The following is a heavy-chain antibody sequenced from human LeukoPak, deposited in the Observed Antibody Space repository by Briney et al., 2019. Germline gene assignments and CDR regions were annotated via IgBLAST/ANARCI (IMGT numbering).Heavy chain of an antibody. D-gene: IGHD3-16*01. CDR1: GFTFSSYA. CDR3: AKDTYGGATLPSTPDY. V-gene: IGHV3-23*01. Sequence: GGSLRLSCAASGFTFSSYAMSWVRQAPGKGLEWVSAISGSGGSTYYADSVKGRFTISRDNSKNTLYLQMNSLRAEDTAVYYCAKDTYGGATLPSTPDYWGQGTLVTVSS. J-gene: IGHJ4*02. CDR2: ISGSGGST.